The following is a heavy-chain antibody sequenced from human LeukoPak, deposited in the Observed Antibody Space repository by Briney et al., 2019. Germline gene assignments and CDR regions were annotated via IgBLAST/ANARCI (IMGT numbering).Heavy chain of an antibody. CDR2: IYPGDSET. J-gene: IGHJ4*02. V-gene: IGHV5-51*01. CDR3: ARRYCSSTSCHLDY. D-gene: IGHD2-2*01. Sequence: PGESLKISCKGSGYSFTTYWTGWVRQMPGKGLEWMGIIYPGDSETRYSPSFQGQVTISADRSISTAYLQWSSLKASDTAIYYCARRYCSSTSCHLDYWGQGTLVTVSS. CDR1: GYSFTTYW.